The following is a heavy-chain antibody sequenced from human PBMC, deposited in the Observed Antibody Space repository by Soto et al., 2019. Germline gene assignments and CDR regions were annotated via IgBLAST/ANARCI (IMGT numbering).Heavy chain of an antibody. CDR3: ASSWRGNWNYIGH. J-gene: IGHJ4*02. CDR1: GLTFSNYA. V-gene: IGHV3-30-3*01. D-gene: IGHD1-7*01. Sequence: QVQLVDSGGGVVQPGRALRLSCAASGLTFSNYAMHWVRQTPGTGLEWLAVIAYDGSIKIYADSVKGRFTISRDNSKNTLALQMDSLRYEDTAVYYCASSWRGNWNYIGHWGQGTLVTVSS. CDR2: IAYDGSIK.